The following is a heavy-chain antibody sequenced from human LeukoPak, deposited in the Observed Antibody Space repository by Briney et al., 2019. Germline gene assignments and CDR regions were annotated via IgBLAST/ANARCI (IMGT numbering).Heavy chain of an antibody. CDR1: GFTFDDYA. CDR3: AKEAPPYSSSWEVFDY. CDR2: ISWNSGSI. D-gene: IGHD6-13*01. Sequence: PGRSLRLSCAASGFTFDDYAMHWVRQAPGKGLEWVSGISWNSGSIGYADSVKGRFTISRDNAKNSLYLQMNSLRAEDTALYYCAKEAPPYSSSWEVFDYWGQGTQVTASP. V-gene: IGHV3-9*01. J-gene: IGHJ4*02.